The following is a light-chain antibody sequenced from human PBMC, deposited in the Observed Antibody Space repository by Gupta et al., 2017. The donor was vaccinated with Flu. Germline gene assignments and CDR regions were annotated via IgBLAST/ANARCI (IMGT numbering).Light chain of an antibody. Sequence: QSVLTQPPSASGTPGQRVTISCSGSSSNIGSNYVYWYQQLPGTAPKLLIYRNNHRPSGVPDRFSGSKSDTSASLAISGLRSEDEADSYCAAWDDSLRGVLGGGTKLTVL. CDR2: RNN. CDR1: SSNIGSNY. J-gene: IGLJ3*02. CDR3: AAWDDSLRGV. V-gene: IGLV1-47*01.